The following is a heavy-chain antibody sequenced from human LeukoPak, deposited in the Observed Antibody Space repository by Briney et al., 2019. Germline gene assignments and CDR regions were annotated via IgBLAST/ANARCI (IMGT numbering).Heavy chain of an antibody. Sequence: GRSLRLSCAASGFIFSNYDMHWVRQAPGKGLERVAVIWYDGSDKHNADSVQGRFTISRDNSKNSLYLQMNSLRAEDTALYYCARRVQYYFDYWGQGTLVTVSS. J-gene: IGHJ4*02. CDR3: ARRVQYYFDY. V-gene: IGHV3-33*01. CDR1: GFIFSNYD. CDR2: IWYDGSDK.